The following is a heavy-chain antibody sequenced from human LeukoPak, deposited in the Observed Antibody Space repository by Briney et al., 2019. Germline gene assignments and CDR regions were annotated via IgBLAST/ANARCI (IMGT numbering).Heavy chain of an antibody. D-gene: IGHD3-9*01. CDR1: GFTFSNYA. Sequence: GASLRLSCAASGFTFSNYAMSWVRQAPGKGLEWVSAIIGSGSGIYYADSMKSRFTISRDNSKNTLYLQINSLRAEDTAVYYCAKWGDYDVLTGYYVSDYWGQGTLVTVSS. J-gene: IGHJ4*02. CDR3: AKWGDYDVLTGYYVSDY. CDR2: IIGSGSGI. V-gene: IGHV3-23*01.